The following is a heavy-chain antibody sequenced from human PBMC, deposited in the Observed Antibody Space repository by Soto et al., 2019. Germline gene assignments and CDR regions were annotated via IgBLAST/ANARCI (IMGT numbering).Heavy chain of an antibody. CDR2: IYHSGST. V-gene: IGHV4-38-2*01. CDR3: ARHPSSSSGWFDP. Sequence: SETLSLTCAVSGYSISSGYYWGWIRQPPGKGLEWVGSIYHSGSTYYNPSLKSRVTISVDTSKNQFSLKLSSVTAADTAVYYCARHPSSSSGWFDPWGQGTLVTVSS. J-gene: IGHJ5*02. CDR1: GYSISSGYY. D-gene: IGHD6-6*01.